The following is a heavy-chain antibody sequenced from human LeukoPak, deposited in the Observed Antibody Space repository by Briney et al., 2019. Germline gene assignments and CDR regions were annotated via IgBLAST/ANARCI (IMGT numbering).Heavy chain of an antibody. CDR3: ARVVYSHYWPEGMDV. V-gene: IGHV4-59*01. CDR2: IYNSETT. D-gene: IGHD4-11*01. CDR1: GDSISSYY. Sequence: MPSETLSLTCTVSGDSISSYYWSWIRQPPGKGLEWIGYIYNSETTNYNPSLESRVTISEDTSKNQFSPMLTSVTAADTAVYYCARVVYSHYWPEGMDVWGQGTTVTVSS. J-gene: IGHJ6*02.